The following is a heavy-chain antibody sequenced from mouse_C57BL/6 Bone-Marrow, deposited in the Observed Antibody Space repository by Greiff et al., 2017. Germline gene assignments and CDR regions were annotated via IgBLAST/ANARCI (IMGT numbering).Heavy chain of an antibody. J-gene: IGHJ3*01. CDR2: IYPGSGST. Sequence: QVQLQQPGAELVKPGASVKISCKASGYTFTSYWITWVKQRPGQGLEWIGDIYPGSGSTNYNEKFKSKATLTVDTSSSTAYMQLSSLTSEHSAVYYCARYPFAYWGQGTLVTVSA. CDR3: ARYPFAY. CDR1: GYTFTSYW. V-gene: IGHV1-55*01.